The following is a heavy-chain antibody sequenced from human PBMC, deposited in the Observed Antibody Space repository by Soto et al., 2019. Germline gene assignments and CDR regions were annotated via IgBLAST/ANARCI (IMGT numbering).Heavy chain of an antibody. J-gene: IGHJ5*02. CDR1: GGSISSGDYY. Sequence: SETLSLTCTVSGGSISSGDYYWSWIRQPPGKGLEWIGYIYYSGSTYYNPSLKSRVTISVDTSKNQFSLKLSSVTAADTAVYYCARVRKDYYGSGSYYNWFDPWGQGTLVTVSS. V-gene: IGHV4-30-4*01. CDR2: IYYSGST. CDR3: ARVRKDYYGSGSYYNWFDP. D-gene: IGHD3-10*01.